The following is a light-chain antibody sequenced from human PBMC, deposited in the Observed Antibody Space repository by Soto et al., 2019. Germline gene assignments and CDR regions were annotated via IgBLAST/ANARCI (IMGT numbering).Light chain of an antibody. CDR1: SRDVGACDY. V-gene: IGLV2-11*01. J-gene: IGLJ1*01. Sequence: QSALTQPRSASGSPGQSVTISCTGTSRDVGACDYVSWYQQHPGKAPKLMIYDVSKRPSGVPNRFSGSKSGNTASLAITGLQAEDEADYYCQSYDRSLSALYVFGNGTQVTVL. CDR3: QSYDRSLSALYV. CDR2: DVS.